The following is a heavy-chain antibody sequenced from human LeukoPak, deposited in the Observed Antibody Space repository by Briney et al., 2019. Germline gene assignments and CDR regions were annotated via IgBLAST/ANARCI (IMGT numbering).Heavy chain of an antibody. D-gene: IGHD6-13*01. CDR3: ARESKAAAGPDY. CDR1: GGTFSSYA. CDR2: IIPIFGTA. V-gene: IGHV1-69*05. J-gene: IGHJ4*02. Sequence: ASVKVSCKASGGTFSSYAISWVRQAPGQGLEWMGGIIPIFGTANYAQKFQGRVTITTDESTSTAYMELSSLRSEDTAVYYCARESKAAAGPDYWGQGTLVIVSS.